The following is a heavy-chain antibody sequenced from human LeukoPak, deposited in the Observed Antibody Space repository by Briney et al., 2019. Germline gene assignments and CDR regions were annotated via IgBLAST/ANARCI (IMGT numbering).Heavy chain of an antibody. Sequence: KPSETLSLTCAVYGGSFSGYYWSWIRQPPGKGLEWMGEINHSGSTNYNPSLKSRVTISVDTSKNQFSLKLSSVTAADTAVYYCARHIRRADIVVVVAATSGAFDIWGQGTMVTVSS. D-gene: IGHD2-15*01. V-gene: IGHV4-34*01. CDR2: INHSGST. CDR3: ARHIRRADIVVVVAATSGAFDI. J-gene: IGHJ3*02. CDR1: GGSFSGYY.